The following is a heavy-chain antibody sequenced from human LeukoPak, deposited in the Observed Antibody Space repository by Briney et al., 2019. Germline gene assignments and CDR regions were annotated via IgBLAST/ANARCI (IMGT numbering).Heavy chain of an antibody. V-gene: IGHV1-2*06. CDR3: ARDMADCSGGSCRP. CDR1: GYTFTGYY. J-gene: IGHJ5*02. Sequence: ASVKVSCKASGYTFTGYYMHWVRQAPGQGLEWMGRINPDSGGTNYAQKFQGRVTMTRDTSISTAYMEPSRLRSDDTAVYYCARDMADCSGGSCRPWGQGTLVTVSS. CDR2: INPDSGGT. D-gene: IGHD2-15*01.